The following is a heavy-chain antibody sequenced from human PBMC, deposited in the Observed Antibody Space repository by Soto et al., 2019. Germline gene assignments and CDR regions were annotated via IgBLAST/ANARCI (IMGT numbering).Heavy chain of an antibody. Sequence: PSETLSLTCAVYNWSFSGYYWNWIRQPPGKGLEWIGEISQSGSTDYNVSLKSRVTISVDRSKNQSSLKLRSVTAADTAVYYCARGDSGSYFDYWGQGNLVTVSS. CDR3: ARGDSGSYFDY. CDR1: NWSFSGYY. V-gene: IGHV4-34*01. CDR2: ISQSGST. J-gene: IGHJ4*03. D-gene: IGHD1-26*01.